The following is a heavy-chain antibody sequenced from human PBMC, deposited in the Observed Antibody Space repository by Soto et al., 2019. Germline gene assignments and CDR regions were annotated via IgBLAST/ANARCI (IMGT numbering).Heavy chain of an antibody. CDR1: GFAVSSNY. J-gene: IGHJ4*02. CDR3: SRGPYEGSGYLGY. CDR2: IYSGGSA. V-gene: IGHV3-66*01. D-gene: IGHD3-22*01. Sequence: PGGSLRLSCAATGFAVSSNYMSWVRQAPGKGLEWVSVIYSGGSAFYADSVKGRFTISRDNSENTLFLQINSLRAEDTAVYYCSRGPYEGSGYLGYWGQGTLVTVSS.